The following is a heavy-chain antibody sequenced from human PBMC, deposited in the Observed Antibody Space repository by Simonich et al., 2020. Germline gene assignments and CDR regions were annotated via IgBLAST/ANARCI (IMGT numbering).Heavy chain of an antibody. CDR1: GYTFTGYY. CDR2: NNPNRGGT. D-gene: IGHD6-13*01. J-gene: IGHJ2*01. CDR3: ARDSYSSWYFDL. Sequence: QVQLVQSGAEVKKPGASVKVSCKASGYTFTGYYMHWVRQAPGQGLEGMGWNNPNRGGTNYAQKFQGRVTMTRETSISTAYMGLSRLRSDDTAVYYCARDSYSSWYFDLWGRGTLVTVSS. V-gene: IGHV1-2*02.